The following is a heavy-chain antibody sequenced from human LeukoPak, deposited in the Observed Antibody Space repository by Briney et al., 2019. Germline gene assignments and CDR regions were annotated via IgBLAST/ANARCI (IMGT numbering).Heavy chain of an antibody. Sequence: PSETLSLTXTVSGGSISSYYWSWIRQPPGKGLEWIGYIYYSGSTNYNPSLKSRVTISVDTSKNQFSLKLSSVTAADTAVYYCARVGYSSGWYLDYWGQGTLVTVSS. D-gene: IGHD6-19*01. V-gene: IGHV4-59*01. J-gene: IGHJ4*02. CDR1: GGSISSYY. CDR3: ARVGYSSGWYLDY. CDR2: IYYSGST.